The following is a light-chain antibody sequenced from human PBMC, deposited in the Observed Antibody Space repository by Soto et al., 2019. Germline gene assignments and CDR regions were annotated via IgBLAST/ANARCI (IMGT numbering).Light chain of an antibody. CDR1: QSLTSN. V-gene: IGKV3-11*01. CDR3: QQRSNWPGT. J-gene: IGKJ5*01. CDR2: DAS. Sequence: ESVLTQSPGTLSLSPGERATLSCRASQSLTSNFLAWYQQKPGQAPRLLIYDASNRATGIPARFSGSGSGTDFTLTISSLEPEDFAVYYCQQRSNWPGTFGQGSRLEIK.